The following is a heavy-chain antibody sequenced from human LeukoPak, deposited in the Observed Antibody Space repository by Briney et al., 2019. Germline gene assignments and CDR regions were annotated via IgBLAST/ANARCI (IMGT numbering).Heavy chain of an antibody. CDR2: IYYSGST. J-gene: IGHJ5*02. D-gene: IGHD6-6*01. Sequence: SETLSLTCTVSGGSISSGSYYWGWIRQPPGEGLEWIGSIYYSGSTYYNPSLKSRVTISVDTSKNQFSLKLSSVTAADTAVYYCARSYSFFSSSAWFDPWGQGTLVTVSS. CDR1: GGSISSGSYY. CDR3: ARSYSFFSSSAWFDP. V-gene: IGHV4-39*01.